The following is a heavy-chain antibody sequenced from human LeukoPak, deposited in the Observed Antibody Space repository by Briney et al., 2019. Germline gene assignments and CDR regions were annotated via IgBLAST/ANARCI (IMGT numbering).Heavy chain of an antibody. D-gene: IGHD2-15*01. J-gene: IGHJ5*02. V-gene: IGHV4-59*01. Sequence: PSETLSLTCTVSGGSISDYYWNWIWQPPGKGLECIGYISYSGSTNYNPSLKSRVTISLDTPKNQFSLKLSSVTAADTAVYYCARGNRDCSGGSCYVNWFDPWGQGTLVTVSS. CDR2: ISYSGST. CDR1: GGSISDYY. CDR3: ARGNRDCSGGSCYVNWFDP.